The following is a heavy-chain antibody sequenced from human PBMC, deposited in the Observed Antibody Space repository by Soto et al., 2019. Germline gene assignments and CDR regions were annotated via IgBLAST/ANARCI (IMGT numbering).Heavy chain of an antibody. Sequence: SETLSLTCAVSGGSISSSNWWSWVRQPPGKGLEWIGEIYHSGSTNYNPSLKSRVTISVDKSKNQFSLKLSSVTAADTAVYYCARCHGARMGYYYYGMDVWGQGTTVTVSS. J-gene: IGHJ6*02. CDR2: IYHSGST. D-gene: IGHD3-16*01. CDR3: ARCHGARMGYYYYGMDV. CDR1: GGSISSSNW. V-gene: IGHV4-4*02.